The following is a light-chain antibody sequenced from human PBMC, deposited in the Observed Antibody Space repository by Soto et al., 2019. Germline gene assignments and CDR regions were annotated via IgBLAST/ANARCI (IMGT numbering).Light chain of an antibody. CDR3: SSFRSSSTSYV. CDR1: SSDIGDSNY. CDR2: DVS. J-gene: IGLJ1*01. Sequence: QSALTQPASVSGSPGQSITISCTGTSSDIGDSNYVSWYQQHPGEVPKLVIYDVSTRPSGVSNRFSGSKSANTASLTISGLQAEDEADYYCSSFRSSSTSYVFGTGTKVTVL. V-gene: IGLV2-14*03.